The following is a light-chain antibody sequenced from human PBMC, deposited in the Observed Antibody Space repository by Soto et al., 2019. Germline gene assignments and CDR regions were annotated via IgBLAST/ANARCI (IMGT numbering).Light chain of an antibody. V-gene: IGLV2-8*01. CDR3: SSYAGSNNLV. Sequence: QSVLTQPPSASGSLGQSVTISCTGTSSDVGGYNYVSWYQQHPGKAPKRLIYDVSQRPSGVPDRFSGSKSGNTASLTVSGLQAEDEADYYCSSYAGSNNLVFGTGTKLTVL. CDR2: DVS. J-gene: IGLJ1*01. CDR1: SSDVGGYNY.